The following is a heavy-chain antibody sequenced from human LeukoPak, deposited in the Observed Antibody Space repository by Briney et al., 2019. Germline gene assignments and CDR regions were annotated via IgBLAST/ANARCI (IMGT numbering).Heavy chain of an antibody. CDR2: ISGSGDKT. J-gene: IGHJ4*02. Sequence: QAGGSLRLSCAASGFIFSTYAMTWVRQAPGKGLEWVSAISGSGDKTHYADPVKGRFTISRDNSKNTLYLQMNSLRDEDTAVYYCASGTGGFYWGQGTLVTVSS. V-gene: IGHV3-23*01. D-gene: IGHD3/OR15-3a*01. CDR3: ASGTGGFY. CDR1: GFIFSTYA.